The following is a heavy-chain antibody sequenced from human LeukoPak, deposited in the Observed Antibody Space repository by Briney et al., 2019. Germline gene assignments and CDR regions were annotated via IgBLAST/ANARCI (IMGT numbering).Heavy chain of an antibody. V-gene: IGHV3-23*01. CDR2: ISGSGGST. D-gene: IGHD1-26*01. J-gene: IGHJ4*02. Sequence: GGSLRLSCAASGFTFSSYAMSWVRQAPGKGLEWVSAISGSGGSTYYADSVKGRFTISRDNSKNTLYLQMNSLRAEDTAVYYCASTEWELLSYFDYWGQGTLVTVSS. CDR3: ASTEWELLSYFDY. CDR1: GFTFSSYA.